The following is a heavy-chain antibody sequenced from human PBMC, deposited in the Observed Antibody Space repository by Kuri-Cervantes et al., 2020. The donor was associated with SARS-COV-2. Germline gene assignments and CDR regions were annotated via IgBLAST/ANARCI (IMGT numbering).Heavy chain of an antibody. J-gene: IGHJ4*02. CDR1: GGSSSGYY. CDR2: INHSGST. D-gene: IGHD6-19*01. V-gene: IGHV4-34*01. Sequence: SETLSLTCAVYGGSSSGYYWSWIRQPPGKGLEWIGEINHSGSTNYNPSLKSRVTISVDTSKNQFSLKLSSVTAADTAVYYCARHARGWYRDDYWGQGTLVTVSS. CDR3: ARHARGWYRDDY.